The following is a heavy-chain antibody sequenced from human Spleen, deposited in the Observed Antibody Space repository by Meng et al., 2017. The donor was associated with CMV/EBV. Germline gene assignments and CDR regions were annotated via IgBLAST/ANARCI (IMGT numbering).Heavy chain of an antibody. J-gene: IGHJ4*02. CDR1: GFTFSSYS. CDR2: ISSSSSYI. Sequence: GESLKISCAASGFTFSSYSMNWVRQAPGKGLEWVSSISSSSSYIYYADSVKGRFTISRDNAKNSLYLQMNSLRAEATAVYYCARVVSPGTGTIFGGPKDYWGQGTLVTVSS. D-gene: IGHD3-3*01. V-gene: IGHV3-21*01. CDR3: ARVVSPGTGTIFGGPKDY.